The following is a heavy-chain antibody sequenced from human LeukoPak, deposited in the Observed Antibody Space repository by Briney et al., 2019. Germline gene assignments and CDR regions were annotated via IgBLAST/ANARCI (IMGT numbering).Heavy chain of an antibody. CDR3: ARGEDFERYYLAY. D-gene: IGHD3-9*01. V-gene: IGHV4-59*01. CDR2: IYYSGST. Sequence: SETLSLTCTVSGGSISSYYWSWIRQPPGKGLEWIGYIYYSGSTNYNPSLKSRVTISVDTSKNQFSLKLRSVTAADTAVYFCARGEDFERYYLAYWGQGTLVTVSS. J-gene: IGHJ4*02. CDR1: GGSISSYY.